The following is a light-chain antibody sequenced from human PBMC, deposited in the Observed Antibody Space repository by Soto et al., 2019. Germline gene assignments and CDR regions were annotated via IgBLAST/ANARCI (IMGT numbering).Light chain of an antibody. CDR3: QQYDISWT. J-gene: IGKJ1*01. CDR2: GAS. Sequence: ESVLTHSPGTLTLSPGERATLSCRASQSVGSSHLAWYQQKPGQAPRLLIYGASSRATGIPDRFSGSGSGTDFTLTISRLEPEDFAVYYCQQYDISWTFGQGTKVDI. V-gene: IGKV3-20*01. CDR1: QSVGSSH.